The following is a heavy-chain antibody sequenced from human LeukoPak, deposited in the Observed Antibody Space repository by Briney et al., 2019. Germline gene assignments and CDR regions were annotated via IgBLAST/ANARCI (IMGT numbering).Heavy chain of an antibody. CDR1: GGSISSSSYY. V-gene: IGHV4-39*01. J-gene: IGHJ4*02. D-gene: IGHD3-16*02. CDR2: IYYSGST. CDR3: ARISYDYVWGSYRPPGY. Sequence: SETLSLTCTVSGGSISSSSYYWGWIRQPPGKGLEWIGGIYYSGSTYYNPSLKSRVTISVDTSNNQFSLKLSSVTAADTAVYYCARISYDYVWGSYRPPGYWGQGALVTVSS.